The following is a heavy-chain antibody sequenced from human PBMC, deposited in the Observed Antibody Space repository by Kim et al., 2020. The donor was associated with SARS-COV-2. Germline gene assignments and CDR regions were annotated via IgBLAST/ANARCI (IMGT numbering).Heavy chain of an antibody. J-gene: IGHJ6*02. CDR3: SRDSGIAAAGTHRRYYYYYGMDV. CDR2: ISAYNGNT. D-gene: IGHD6-13*01. CDR1: GYTFTSYG. V-gene: IGHV1-18*04. Sequence: ASVKVSCKASGYTFTSYGISWVRQAPGQGLEWMGWISAYNGNTNYAQKLQGRVTMTTDTSTSTAYMELRSLRSDDTAVYYCSRDSGIAAAGTHRRYYYYYGMDVWGQGTTVTVSS.